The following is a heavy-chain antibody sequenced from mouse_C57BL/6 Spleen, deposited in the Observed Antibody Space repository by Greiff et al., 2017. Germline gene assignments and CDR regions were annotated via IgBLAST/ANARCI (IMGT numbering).Heavy chain of an antibody. CDR3: AREGETETYFDY. CDR1: GYSITSGYD. V-gene: IGHV3-1*01. CDR2: IPYSGST. J-gene: IGHJ2*01. D-gene: IGHD4-1*01. Sequence: DVMLVASGPGMVKPSQSLSLTCTVTGYSITSGYDWHWIRHFPGNKLEWMVYIPYSGSTNYNTSLKSRISITHDTSKNLFFLKLNSVTTEDTATDYCAREGETETYFDYWGQGTTLTVSS.